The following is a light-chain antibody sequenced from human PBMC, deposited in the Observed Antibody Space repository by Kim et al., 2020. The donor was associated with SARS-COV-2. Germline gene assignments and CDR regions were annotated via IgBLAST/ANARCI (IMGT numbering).Light chain of an antibody. CDR3: QQSYSTPYT. V-gene: IGKV1-39*01. J-gene: IGKJ2*01. Sequence: VSVGDRVTITCRASQSISSYLNWYKQKPGKAPKLLIYAASSLQSGVPSRFSGSGSGTDFTLTISSLQPEDFATYYCQQSYSTPYTFGQETKVDIK. CDR1: QSISSY. CDR2: AAS.